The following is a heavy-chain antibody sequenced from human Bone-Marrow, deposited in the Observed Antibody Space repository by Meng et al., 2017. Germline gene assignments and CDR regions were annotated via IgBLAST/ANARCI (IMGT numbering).Heavy chain of an antibody. CDR2: INSDGSST. Sequence: GGSLRLSCAASGFTFSSYWMHWVRQAPGKGLVWVSRINSDGSSTSYADSVKGRFTISRDNAKNTLYLQMNSLRAEDTAVYYCARDGVNGYSSSWYGGYYYYYYGMDVWGQGTTVTVSS. CDR1: GFTFSSYW. V-gene: IGHV3-74*01. D-gene: IGHD6-13*01. CDR3: ARDGVNGYSSSWYGGYYYYYYGMDV. J-gene: IGHJ6*02.